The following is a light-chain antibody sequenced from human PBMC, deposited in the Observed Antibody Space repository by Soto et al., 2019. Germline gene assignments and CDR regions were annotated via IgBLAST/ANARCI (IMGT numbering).Light chain of an antibody. V-gene: IGKV3-15*01. J-gene: IGKJ2*01. Sequence: IVMTQSPATLSVSPGERATLSYRASQSVSSNLAWYQQKPGQAPRLLIYGASTRATGIPARFSGSGSGTEFTLTISSLQSEDVAVYYCQQYNNWPYTFGQGTKLEIK. CDR2: GAS. CDR1: QSVSSN. CDR3: QQYNNWPYT.